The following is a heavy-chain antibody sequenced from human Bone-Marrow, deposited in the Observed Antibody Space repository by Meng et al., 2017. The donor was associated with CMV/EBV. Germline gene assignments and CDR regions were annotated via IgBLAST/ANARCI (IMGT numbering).Heavy chain of an antibody. CDR2: INPSGGST. J-gene: IGHJ4*02. Sequence: ASVKVSCKASGYTFTSYYMHWVRQDPGQVLEWMGIINPSGGSTSYAQKFQGRVTMTRDTSTSTVYMELSSRRSEDTAVYHCARVVWGSGRYRGDYWGQGTLVTVSS. CDR1: GYTFTSYY. D-gene: IGHD6-19*01. CDR3: ARVVWGSGRYRGDY. V-gene: IGHV1-46*01.